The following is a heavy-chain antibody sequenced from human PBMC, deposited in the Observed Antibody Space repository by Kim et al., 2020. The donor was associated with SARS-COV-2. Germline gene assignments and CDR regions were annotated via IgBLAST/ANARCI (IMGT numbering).Heavy chain of an antibody. Sequence: SETLSLTCAVYGGSFSGYYWSWIRQPPGKGLEWIGEINHSGSTNYNPSLKSRVTISVDTSKNQFSLKLSSVTAADTAVYYCARGRRWFLGGSYYGYFDLWGRGTLGTVSS. V-gene: IGHV4-34*01. D-gene: IGHD1-26*01. J-gene: IGHJ2*01. CDR2: INHSGST. CDR1: GGSFSGYY. CDR3: ARGRRWFLGGSYYGYFDL.